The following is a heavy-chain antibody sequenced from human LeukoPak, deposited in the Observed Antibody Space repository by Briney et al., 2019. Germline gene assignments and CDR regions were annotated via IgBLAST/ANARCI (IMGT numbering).Heavy chain of an antibody. D-gene: IGHD4-17*01. V-gene: IGHV3-48*02. Sequence: GSLRLSFAASGFIFSSYGMNWVRQAPGKGLECVSYISSSSTTIYYADSMKGRFTISRDNAKNSLYLQMNSLRDEDTAVYYCARGYTYGDYYFDYWGQGTLVTVSS. J-gene: IGHJ4*02. CDR3: ARGYTYGDYYFDY. CDR1: GFIFSSYG. CDR2: ISSSSTTI.